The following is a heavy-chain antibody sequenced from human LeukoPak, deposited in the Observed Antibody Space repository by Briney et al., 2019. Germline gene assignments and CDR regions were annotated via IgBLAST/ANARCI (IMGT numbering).Heavy chain of an antibody. CDR1: GYTFTSYA. V-gene: IGHV1-3*01. J-gene: IGHJ4*02. D-gene: IGHD6-19*01. CDR2: INAGNGNT. CDR3: ARVSSQQWLVPQVYFDY. Sequence: ASVKASCKASGYTFTSYAMHWVRQAPGQRLEWMGWINAGNGNTKYSQKFQGRVTITRDTSASTAYMELSSLRSEDTAVYYCARVSSQQWLVPQVYFDYWGQGTLVTVSS.